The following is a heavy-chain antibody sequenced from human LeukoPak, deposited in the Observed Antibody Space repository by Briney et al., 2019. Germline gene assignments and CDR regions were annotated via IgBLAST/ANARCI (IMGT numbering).Heavy chain of an antibody. Sequence: GGSLRLSCAASGFTFSSYDMHWVRQATGRCLEWVSSIGPSGDTYYPGSVKGRFTISRENAKDSLYLQMNSLRAEDTAVYYCAKRDYYGSGSPFYFDYWGQGTLVTVSS. J-gene: IGHJ4*02. CDR2: IGPSGDT. CDR3: AKRDYYGSGSPFYFDY. V-gene: IGHV3-13*01. CDR1: GFTFSSYD. D-gene: IGHD3-10*01.